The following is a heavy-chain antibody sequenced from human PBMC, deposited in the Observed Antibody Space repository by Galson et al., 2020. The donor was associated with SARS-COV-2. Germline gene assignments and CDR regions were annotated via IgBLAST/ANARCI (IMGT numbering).Heavy chain of an antibody. J-gene: IGHJ5*02. CDR2: ISYDGSNK. D-gene: IGHD3-10*01. CDR3: ARAGSGSYYSGWFDP. CDR1: GFTFSSYA. V-gene: IGHV3-30*04. Sequence: GGSLRLSCAASGFTFSSYAMHWVRQAPGKGLEWVAVISYDGSNKYYSDSVKGRFTISRDNSKNTLYLQMNSLRAEDTAVYYCARAGSGSYYSGWFDPWGQGTLVTVSS.